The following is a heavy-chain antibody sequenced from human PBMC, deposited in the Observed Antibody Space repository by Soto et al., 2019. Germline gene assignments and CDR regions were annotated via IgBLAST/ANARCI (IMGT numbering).Heavy chain of an antibody. CDR3: ARDLCRYYDSSGYYPDGLCYFDY. V-gene: IGHV4-30-4*01. Sequence: SETLSLTCTVSGGSISSGDYYWSWIRQPPGKGLERIGYIYYSGSTYYNPSLKSRVTISVDTSKNQFSLKLSSVTAADTAVYYCARDLCRYYDSSGYYPDGLCYFDYWGQGTLVTVSS. CDR1: GGSISSGDYY. CDR2: IYYSGST. J-gene: IGHJ4*02. D-gene: IGHD3-22*01.